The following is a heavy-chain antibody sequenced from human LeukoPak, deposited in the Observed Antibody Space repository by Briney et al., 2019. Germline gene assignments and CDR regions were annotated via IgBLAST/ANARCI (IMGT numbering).Heavy chain of an antibody. Sequence: PGGSLRLSCAASGFTFSSYAMTWVRQAPGKGLEWVSAISGSGGSTYYADSVKGRFTISRDNSKNTLYLQMNSLRAEDTAVYYCGKDRFGELLYDYWGQGTLVTVSS. CDR1: GFTFSSYA. V-gene: IGHV3-23*01. D-gene: IGHD3-10*01. J-gene: IGHJ4*02. CDR2: ISGSGGST. CDR3: GKDRFGELLYDY.